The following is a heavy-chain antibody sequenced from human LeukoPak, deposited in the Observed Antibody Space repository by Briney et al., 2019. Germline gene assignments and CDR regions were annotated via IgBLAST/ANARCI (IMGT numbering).Heavy chain of an antibody. J-gene: IGHJ4*02. Sequence: SETLSLTCTVSGGSISSSGYFWDWIRQPPGKGLEWIGSIYYSGTTYYNPSLKSRVTISVDTSKNQFSLNLSSVTAADTAVYYCARSDKPGYSSSWYFDYWGQGTLVTVSS. CDR2: IYYSGTT. D-gene: IGHD6-13*01. CDR3: ARSDKPGYSSSWYFDY. CDR1: GGSISSSGYF. V-gene: IGHV4-39*07.